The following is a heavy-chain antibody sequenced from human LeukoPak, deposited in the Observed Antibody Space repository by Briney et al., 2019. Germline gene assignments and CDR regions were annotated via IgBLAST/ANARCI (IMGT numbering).Heavy chain of an antibody. J-gene: IGHJ4*02. CDR1: GYTFTGYY. CDR2: INPNSGGT. D-gene: IGHD6-13*01. CDR3: ARLGIAAAGTMTY. Sequence: ASVKVSFKASGYTFTGYYMHWVRQAPGQGLEWMGWINPNSGGTNYAQKFQGRVTMTRDTSISTAYMELSRLRSDDTAVYYCARLGIAAAGTMTYWGQGTLVTVSS. V-gene: IGHV1-2*02.